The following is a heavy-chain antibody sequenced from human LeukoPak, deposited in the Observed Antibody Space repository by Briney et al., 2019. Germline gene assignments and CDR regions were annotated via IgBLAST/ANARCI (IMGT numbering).Heavy chain of an antibody. CDR1: EFSFSTYW. CDR2: ISSSSGYI. J-gene: IGHJ4*02. Sequence: GGSLRLSCAASEFSFSTYWMSWVRQAPGKGLEWVSSISSSSGYIYYADSVKGRFTISRDNAKNSLYLQMNSLRAEDTAVYYCARSAGTTPLIDYWGQGTLVTVSS. CDR3: ARSAGTTPLIDY. V-gene: IGHV3-21*01. D-gene: IGHD1-7*01.